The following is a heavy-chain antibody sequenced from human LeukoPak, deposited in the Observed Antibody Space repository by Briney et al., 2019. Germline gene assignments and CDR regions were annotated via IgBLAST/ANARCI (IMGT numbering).Heavy chain of an antibody. CDR1: GYSITGYF. CDR3: ARDRGDATVSYFDY. Sequence: GASVKDSCKASGYSITGYFIRWVRPAPGQGLEWMGRINPNSGGTNSAQKFQGRITMTRDTSLSTAYMELSGLRSDDTAVYYCARDRGDATVSYFDYWGQGTLVTVSS. CDR2: INPNSGGT. D-gene: IGHD2-15*01. J-gene: IGHJ4*02. V-gene: IGHV1-2*06.